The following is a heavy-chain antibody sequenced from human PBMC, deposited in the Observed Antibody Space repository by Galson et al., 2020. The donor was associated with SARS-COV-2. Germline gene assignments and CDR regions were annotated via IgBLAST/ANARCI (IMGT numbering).Heavy chain of an antibody. Sequence: GGSLRFPCGAPGFTLRSYGMHWVRQAPGKGLEWVAVISYDGSNKYYADSVKGRFTISRDNSKNTLYLQMNSLRAEDTAVYYCARDSGGWFDPWGQGTLVTVSS. CDR1: GFTLRSYG. CDR3: ARDSGGWFDP. D-gene: IGHD3-10*01. V-gene: IGHV3-30*05. J-gene: IGHJ5*02. CDR2: ISYDGSNK.